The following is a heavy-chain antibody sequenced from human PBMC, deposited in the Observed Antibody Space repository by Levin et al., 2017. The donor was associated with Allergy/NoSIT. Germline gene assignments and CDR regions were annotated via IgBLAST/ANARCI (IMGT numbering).Heavy chain of an antibody. D-gene: IGHD2-2*01. J-gene: IGHJ4*02. CDR1: GFTFSIYA. CDR2: ISSSGGST. Sequence: GGSLRLSCAASGFTFSIYAMTWVRQAPGKGLEWVSAISSSGGSTYYADSVKGRFTISRDNSKNTLYLQMNSLRAEDTAVYYCAKDFASPRIGLRVPASHGRAGYFDYWGQGTLVTVSS. V-gene: IGHV3-23*01. CDR3: AKDFASPRIGLRVPASHGRAGYFDY.